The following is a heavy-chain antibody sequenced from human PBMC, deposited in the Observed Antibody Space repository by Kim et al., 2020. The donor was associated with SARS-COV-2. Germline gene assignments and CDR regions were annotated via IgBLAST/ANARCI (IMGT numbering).Heavy chain of an antibody. Sequence: ASVKVSCKASGYTFTSYGISWVRQAPGQGLEWMGWISAYNGNTNYAQKLQGRVTMTTDTSTSTAYMELRSLRSDDTAVYYCARGKYEEGDYYYYYGMDVWGQGTTVTVSS. CDR1: GYTFTSYG. CDR3: ARGKYEEGDYYYYYGMDV. D-gene: IGHD2-2*01. J-gene: IGHJ6*02. CDR2: ISAYNGNT. V-gene: IGHV1-18*04.